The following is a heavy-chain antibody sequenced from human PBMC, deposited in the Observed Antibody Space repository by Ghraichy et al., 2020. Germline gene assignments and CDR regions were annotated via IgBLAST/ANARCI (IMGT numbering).Heavy chain of an antibody. J-gene: IGHJ6*02. CDR1: GGSFSGYY. CDR3: AREYFDWQTNYYYGMDV. CDR2: INHSGST. D-gene: IGHD3-9*01. V-gene: IGHV4-34*01. Sequence: SGGRGLTCAVYGGSFSGYYWSWIRQPPGKGLEWIGEINHSGSTNYNPSLKSRVTISVDTSKNQFSLKLSSVTAADTAVYYCAREYFDWQTNYYYGMDVWGQGTTVTVSS.